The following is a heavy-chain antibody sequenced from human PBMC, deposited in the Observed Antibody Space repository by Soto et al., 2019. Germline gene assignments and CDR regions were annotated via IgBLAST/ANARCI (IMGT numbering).Heavy chain of an antibody. CDR3: ARDSAPGTTGAYYIDV. V-gene: IGHV3-21*02. CDR1: GFTFSSYS. D-gene: IGHD1-1*01. CDR2: ISSSSGYI. J-gene: IGHJ6*03. Sequence: EVQLVESGGGLVKPGGSLRLSCAASGFTFSSYSMKWVRQAPGQGLEWVSFISSSSGYIYYADSVKGRFTISRDNAKNSLYLQMNSLRADDTAVYYCARDSAPGTTGAYYIDVWGKGTTVTVSS.